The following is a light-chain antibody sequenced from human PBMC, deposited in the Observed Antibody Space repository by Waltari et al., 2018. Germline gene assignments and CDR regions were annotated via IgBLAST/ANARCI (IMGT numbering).Light chain of an antibody. CDR3: QHHVRLPAT. Sequence: SCRASQSVNTYLAWYRQKPGQAPRRLIYGAYTRAAGIPDRFSGSGFGTDFSLTISRLEAEDFAVYYCQHHVRLPATFGQVTKVEIK. CDR1: QSVNTY. CDR2: GAY. V-gene: IGKV3-20*01. J-gene: IGKJ1*01.